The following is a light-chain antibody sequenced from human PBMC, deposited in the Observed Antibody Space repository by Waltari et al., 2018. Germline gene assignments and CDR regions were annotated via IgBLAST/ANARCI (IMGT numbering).Light chain of an antibody. J-gene: IGLJ2*01. CDR1: SLRSYY. CDR3: NSRDSSGNHLV. CDR2: GRN. Sequence: SSELTQDPAVSVALGQTVTITCQGDSLRSYYATWYQQKPGQAPVLGIYGRNNRPSGIPDRFSGSSSGNTASLTITGAQAEDEADYYCNSRDSSGNHLVFGGGTKLTVL. V-gene: IGLV3-19*01.